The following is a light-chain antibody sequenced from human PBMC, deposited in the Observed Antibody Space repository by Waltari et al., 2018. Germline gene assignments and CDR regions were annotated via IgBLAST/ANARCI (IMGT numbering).Light chain of an antibody. CDR2: YDD. J-gene: IGLJ2*01. CDR3: AAWDDSLNGPV. Sequence: QSVLTQPPSVSGAPRERVTISCSGSSSTTGRKTVDWYQQLPGRAPNIVIHYDDLLPSGVSDRFSGSKSGTSASLAISGLQSEDEADYYCAAWDDSLNGPVFGGGTKLTVL. V-gene: IGLV1-36*01. CDR1: SSTTGRKT.